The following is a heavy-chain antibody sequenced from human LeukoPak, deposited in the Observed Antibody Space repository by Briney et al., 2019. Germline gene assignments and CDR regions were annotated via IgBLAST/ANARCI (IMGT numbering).Heavy chain of an antibody. V-gene: IGHV3-48*04. CDR1: GFTFNSYW. D-gene: IGHD1-1*01. J-gene: IGHJ5*02. CDR3: ARIWSARDWFDP. CDR2: IKKRSAAT. Sequence: GGSLRLSCAASGFTFNSYWMSWVRQAPGKGLEWISYIKKRSAATYYADSVAGRFVISRDDAKNSLNLHLTNLRVEDTATYFCARIWSARDWFDPWGQGT.